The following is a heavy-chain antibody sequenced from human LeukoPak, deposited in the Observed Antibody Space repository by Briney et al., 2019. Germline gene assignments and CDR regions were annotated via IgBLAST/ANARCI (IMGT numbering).Heavy chain of an antibody. CDR3: ASSYYYDSSGYYPDY. D-gene: IGHD3-22*01. V-gene: IGHV4-34*01. J-gene: IGHJ4*02. CDR2: INHSGST. CDR1: GGSFSGYY. Sequence: SETLSLTCAVYGGSFSGYYWSWIRQPPGKGLEWIGEINHSGSTNYNPSLKSRVTISVDTSKNQFSLKLSSVTAADTAVYYCASSYYYDSSGYYPDYWGQGTLVTVSS.